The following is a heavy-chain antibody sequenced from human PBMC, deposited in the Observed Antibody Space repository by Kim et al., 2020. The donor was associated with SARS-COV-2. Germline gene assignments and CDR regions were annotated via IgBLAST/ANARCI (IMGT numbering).Heavy chain of an antibody. CDR1: GYSFTSHD. Sequence: ASVKVSCKATGYSFTSHDINWVRQATGHGLEWMGWMNPYSGQTAFAQKFQDRLTMTRATSISTAYMELSSLRSEDTAIYYCTRGGYNLKDGMDSWGQGTL. CDR2: MNPYSGQT. V-gene: IGHV1-8*02. J-gene: IGHJ4*02. D-gene: IGHD1-1*01. CDR3: TRGGYNLKDGMDS.